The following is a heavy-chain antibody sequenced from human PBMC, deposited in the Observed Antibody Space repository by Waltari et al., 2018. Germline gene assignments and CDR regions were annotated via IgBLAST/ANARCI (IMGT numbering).Heavy chain of an antibody. D-gene: IGHD3-9*01. CDR1: GNTFTSYA. Sequence: QVQLVQSGAEVKKPGASVKVSCKASGNTFTSYAMHWVRQAPGQRLEWMGWSNAGNGNTKYSQKFQGRVTITRDTSASTAYMELSSLRSEDTAVYYCARGHRYFDWLLHWGQGTLVTVSS. CDR3: ARGHRYFDWLLH. V-gene: IGHV1-3*01. J-gene: IGHJ4*02. CDR2: SNAGNGNT.